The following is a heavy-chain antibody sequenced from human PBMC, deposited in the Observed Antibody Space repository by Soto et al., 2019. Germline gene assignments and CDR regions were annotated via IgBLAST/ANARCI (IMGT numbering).Heavy chain of an antibody. CDR2: IYYSGST. V-gene: IGHV4-59*01. CDR1: GGSISSYY. J-gene: IGHJ5*02. CDR3: ARTGANNWFDP. Sequence: PSETLSLTCTVSGGSISSYYWSWIRQPPGKGLEWIGYIYYSGSTNYNPSLKSRVTISVDTSKNQFSLKLSSVTAADTAVYYCARTGANNWFDPWGQGTLVTVSS. D-gene: IGHD1-26*01.